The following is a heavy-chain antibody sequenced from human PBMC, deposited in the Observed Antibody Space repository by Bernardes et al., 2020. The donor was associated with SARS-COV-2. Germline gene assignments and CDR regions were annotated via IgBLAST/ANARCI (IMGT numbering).Heavy chain of an antibody. D-gene: IGHD1-26*01. Sequence: VGSLSLSCAASGFTFSSYAMSWVRQAPGKGLEWVSAIRGSGTTTFYADSVKGRFTISRDNSKNTMYMQMNSLRAEDTAVYYCATLGGSFSYYAIDVWGQGTTVTVSS. J-gene: IGHJ6*02. CDR2: IRGSGTTT. CDR1: GFTFSSYA. CDR3: ATLGGSFSYYAIDV. V-gene: IGHV3-23*01.